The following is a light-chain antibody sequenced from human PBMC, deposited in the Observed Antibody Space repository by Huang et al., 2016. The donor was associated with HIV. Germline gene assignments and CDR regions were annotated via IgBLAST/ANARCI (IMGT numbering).Light chain of an antibody. V-gene: IGKV1-33*01. CDR1: HDIRNF. J-gene: IGKJ4*01. Sequence: DIQLTQSPVSLSVSVGDRVTISCQSSHDIRNFLNWYQQKPGEAPKLLIYEAYYLQTEVPSRFSASGSGTDFTLTISSLHPEDLATYFCQQYESVPLTFGGGTKVQIK. CDR2: EAY. CDR3: QQYESVPLT.